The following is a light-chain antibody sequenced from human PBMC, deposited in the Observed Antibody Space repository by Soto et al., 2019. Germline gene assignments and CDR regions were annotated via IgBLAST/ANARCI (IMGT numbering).Light chain of an antibody. V-gene: IGKV4-1*01. CDR3: QHSGT. J-gene: IGKJ1*01. Sequence: DIVLTQFPDSLAVSLGERATISCKSSQDILYSSNNKDYLAWYQQKPGQPPKLLIYWASIRVSGVPDRFSGSGSGTDFTLTISSLQAEDVAVYYCQHSGTFGQGTKVDIK. CDR1: QDILYSSNNKDY. CDR2: WAS.